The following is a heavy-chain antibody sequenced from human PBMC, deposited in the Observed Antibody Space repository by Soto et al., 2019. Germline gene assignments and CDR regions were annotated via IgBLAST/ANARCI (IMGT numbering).Heavy chain of an antibody. CDR3: AREDTDGYNYYFDY. CDR2: IYYSGST. J-gene: IGHJ4*02. CDR1: GGSISSGDYY. V-gene: IGHV4-30-4*01. D-gene: IGHD5-12*01. Sequence: PSETLSLTCTVSGGSISSGDYYWSWIRQPPGKGLEWIGYIYYSGSTYYNPSLKSRVTISVDTSKNQFSLKLSSVTAADTAVYYCAREDTDGYNYYFDYWGQGTLVTVSS.